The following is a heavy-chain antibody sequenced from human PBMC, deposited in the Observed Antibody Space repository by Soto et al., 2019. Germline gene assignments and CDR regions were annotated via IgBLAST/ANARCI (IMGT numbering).Heavy chain of an antibody. D-gene: IGHD1-20*01. CDR1: GYSFSTYG. V-gene: IGHV3-30*18. CDR3: AKVGRNWNPDY. CDR2: ISYDGSNK. Sequence: QVQLVESGGGVVQPGRSLRLSCTASGYSFSTYGMHWVRQAPGKGLEWVIFISYDGSNKFYLDSVKGRFSISRDNSRNTLYLQMYSLRPEDTATYYCAKVGRNWNPDYWGQGTLVTVSS. J-gene: IGHJ4*02.